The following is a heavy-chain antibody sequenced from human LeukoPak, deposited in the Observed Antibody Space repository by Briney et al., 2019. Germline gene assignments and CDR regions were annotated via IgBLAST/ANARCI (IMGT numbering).Heavy chain of an antibody. CDR3: ARACIVVVPAAFDY. J-gene: IGHJ4*02. CDR2: IYSGGST. Sequence: GGSLRLSCAASGFTVSSNYMSWGRQAPGKGLEWGSVIYSGGSTYYADSVKGRFTISRDNSKNTLYLQMNSLRAEDTAVYYCARACIVVVPAAFDYWGQGPLVTVSS. CDR1: GFTVSSNY. V-gene: IGHV3-66*01. D-gene: IGHD2-2*01.